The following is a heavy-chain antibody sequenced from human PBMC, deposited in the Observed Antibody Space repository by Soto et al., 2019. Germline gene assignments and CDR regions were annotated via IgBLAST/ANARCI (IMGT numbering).Heavy chain of an antibody. Sequence: GGSLRLSCAASGFTFSSYAMSWVRQAPGKGLEWVSAISGSGGSTYYADSVKGRFTISRDNSKNTLYLQMNSLRAEDTAVYYCAKDLRYNYYDSSATVSLDDYWGQGTLVTVSS. J-gene: IGHJ4*02. CDR1: GFTFSSYA. D-gene: IGHD3-22*01. CDR3: AKDLRYNYYDSSATVSLDDY. CDR2: ISGSGGST. V-gene: IGHV3-23*01.